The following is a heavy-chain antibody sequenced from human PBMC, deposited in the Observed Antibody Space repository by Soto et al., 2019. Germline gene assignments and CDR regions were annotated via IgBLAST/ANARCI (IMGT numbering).Heavy chain of an antibody. CDR1: GGSISSGAYY. Sequence: SETLSLTCTVSGGSISSGAYYWGWIRQHPGKGLEWIGYISHRGTAYYTPSLKSRVSLSVDPSKSQFSLNVTSLTAADTAVYYCARVSETGTRWFDPWGPGTLVTVSS. CDR2: ISHRGTA. J-gene: IGHJ5*02. D-gene: IGHD1-1*01. CDR3: ARVSETGTRWFDP. V-gene: IGHV4-31*03.